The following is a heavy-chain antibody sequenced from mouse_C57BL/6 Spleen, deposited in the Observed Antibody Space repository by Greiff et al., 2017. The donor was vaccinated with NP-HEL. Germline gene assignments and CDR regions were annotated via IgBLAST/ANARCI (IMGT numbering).Heavy chain of an antibody. CDR3: ARSGGSRASYYFDY. J-gene: IGHJ2*01. CDR2: IYPGDGDT. Sequence: VKLQESGAELVKPGASVKISCKASGYAFSSYWMNWVKQRPGKGLEWIGQIYPGDGDTNYNGKFKGKATLTADKSSSTAYMQLSSLTSEDSAVYFCARSGGSRASYYFDYWGQGTTLTVSS. D-gene: IGHD1-1*01. V-gene: IGHV1-80*01. CDR1: GYAFSSYW.